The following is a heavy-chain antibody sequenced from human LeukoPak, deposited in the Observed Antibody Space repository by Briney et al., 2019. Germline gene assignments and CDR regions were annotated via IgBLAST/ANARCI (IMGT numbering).Heavy chain of an antibody. V-gene: IGHV3-20*04. D-gene: IGHD2-2*01. CDR3: AAMEGRYCSSTSCYATRYWYFDL. CDR1: GFTFDDYG. J-gene: IGHJ2*01. CDR2: ISWNSGSI. Sequence: PGGSLRLSCAASGFTFDDYGMSWVRQAPGKGLEWVSGISWNSGSIGYADSVKGRFTISRDNAKNSLYLQMNSLRAEDTALYYCAAMEGRYCSSTSCYATRYWYFDLWGRGTLVTVSS.